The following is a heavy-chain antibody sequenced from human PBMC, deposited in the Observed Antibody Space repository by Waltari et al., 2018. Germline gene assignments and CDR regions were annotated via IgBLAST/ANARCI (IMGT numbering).Heavy chain of an antibody. CDR2: ISSSSSTI. Sequence: EVQLVESGGGLVQPGGSLRLSCAASGFTFSSYSMNWVRQAPGKGLEWVSYISSSSSTIYYADSVKGRFTISRDNAKNSLYLQMNSLRAEDTAVYYCARGRTGYYTAYFDYWGQGTLVTVSS. J-gene: IGHJ4*02. D-gene: IGHD3-9*01. V-gene: IGHV3-48*04. CDR3: ARGRTGYYTAYFDY. CDR1: GFTFSSYS.